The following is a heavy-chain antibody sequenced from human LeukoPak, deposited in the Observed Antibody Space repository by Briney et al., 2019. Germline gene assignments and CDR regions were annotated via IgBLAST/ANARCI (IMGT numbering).Heavy chain of an antibody. CDR1: GYTFTGYY. CDR3: ARDFRAVAGTINY. V-gene: IGHV1-2*06. J-gene: IGHJ4*02. Sequence: GGSVKVSCKASGYTFTGYYMHWVRQAPGQGREGMGRINPNSAGTNYAQKFQGRVTMTRDTSISTAYMELSRLRSDDTAVYYCARDFRAVAGTINYWGQGTLVTVSS. CDR2: INPNSAGT. D-gene: IGHD6-19*01.